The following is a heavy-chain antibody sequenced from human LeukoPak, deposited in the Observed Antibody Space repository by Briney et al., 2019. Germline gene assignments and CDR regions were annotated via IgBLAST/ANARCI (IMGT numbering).Heavy chain of an antibody. J-gene: IGHJ4*02. V-gene: IGHV1-8*01. CDR2: MNPNSGNT. Sequence: ASVKVSCKASGSTFTNYDINWVRQATGQGLEWMGWMNPNSGNTGYAQKFQGRVTMTRNTSITTAYMELSSLRSEDTAVYYCARSPHRYYLDSWGQGTLVTVSS. CDR1: GSTFTNYD. CDR3: ARSPHRYYLDS.